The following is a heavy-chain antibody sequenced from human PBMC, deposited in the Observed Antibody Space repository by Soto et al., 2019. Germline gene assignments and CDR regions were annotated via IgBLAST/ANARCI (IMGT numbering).Heavy chain of an antibody. V-gene: IGHV1-3*01. J-gene: IGHJ5*02. CDR1: GYTFTSYA. CDR3: ARARITMIVVVPFDP. Sequence: ASVKVSCKASGYTFTSYAMHWVRQAPGQRLEWMGWINAGNGNTKYSQKFQGRVTITRDTSASTAYMELSSLRSEDTAVYYCARARITMIVVVPFDPWGQGTLVTVSS. CDR2: INAGNGNT. D-gene: IGHD3-22*01.